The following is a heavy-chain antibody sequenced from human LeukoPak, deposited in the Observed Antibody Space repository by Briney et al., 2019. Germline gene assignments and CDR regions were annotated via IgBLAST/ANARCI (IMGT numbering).Heavy chain of an antibody. V-gene: IGHV3-9*01. CDR2: ISWNSGSI. Sequence: PGGSLRLTCAASGFTFDDYAMHWVRQAPGKGLEWVSGISWNSGSIGYADSVKGRFTISRDNAKNSLYLQMNSLRAEDTALYYCAKDVEVDILTGCMDVWGQGTTVTVSS. CDR3: AKDVEVDILTGCMDV. J-gene: IGHJ6*02. CDR1: GFTFDDYA. D-gene: IGHD3-9*01.